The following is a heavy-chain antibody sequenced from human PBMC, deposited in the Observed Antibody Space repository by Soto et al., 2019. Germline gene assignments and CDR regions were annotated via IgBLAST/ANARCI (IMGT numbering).Heavy chain of an antibody. D-gene: IGHD2-2*01. CDR2: IDYNGVT. V-gene: IGHV4-39*07. Sequence: SETLSLTCTVSGGSIYRSGYYWGWIRQPPGRGLEWIGNIDYNGVTYSNPSLKSRVTMSVDKPKNQLSLNQTSVTAADTAVYYCARVISSRDEYFDYWGQGTVVTVSS. CDR3: ARVISSRDEYFDY. CDR1: GGSIYRSGYY. J-gene: IGHJ4*02.